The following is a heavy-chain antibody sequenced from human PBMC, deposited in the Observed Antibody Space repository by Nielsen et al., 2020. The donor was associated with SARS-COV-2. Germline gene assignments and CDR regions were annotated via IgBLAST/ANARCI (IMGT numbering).Heavy chain of an antibody. D-gene: IGHD2-15*01. CDR2: VSYDGSNQ. CDR1: GFIFTSYG. V-gene: IGHV3-30*03. J-gene: IGHJ6*02. Sequence: GESLKISCAASGFIFTSYGMHWVRQAPGKGLEWVAVVSYDGSNQQYGDSVKGRFTISRDNSKNTVSLQMNSLRAEDTAVYYCARVSLNADYYYGMDVWGQGTTVTVSS. CDR3: ARVSLNADYYYGMDV.